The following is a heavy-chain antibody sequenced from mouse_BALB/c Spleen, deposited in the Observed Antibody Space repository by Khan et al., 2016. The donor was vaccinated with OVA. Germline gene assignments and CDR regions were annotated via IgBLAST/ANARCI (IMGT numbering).Heavy chain of an antibody. CDR2: INTYTGEP. Sequence: QIQLVQSGPELKKPGETVKISCKASGYTFTNYGMNWVKQAPGQGLKWMGWINTYTGEPTYADDLRGRFAFSLETSASTAYLQINNLTHEDTATYFWSRGALNFGRGKKAWFAYWGAEALVSVSA. D-gene: IGHD1-1*01. CDR1: GYTFTNYG. CDR3: SRGALNFGRGKKAWFAY. J-gene: IGHJ3*01. V-gene: IGHV9-3-1*01.